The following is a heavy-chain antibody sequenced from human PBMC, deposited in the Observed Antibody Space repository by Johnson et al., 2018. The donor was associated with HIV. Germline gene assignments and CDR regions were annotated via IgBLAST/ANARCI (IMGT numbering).Heavy chain of an antibody. CDR3: ARDDIRDGKSFDI. V-gene: IGHV3-30*14. J-gene: IGHJ3*02. Sequence: QVQLVESGGGVVQPGRSLRLSCAASGFSFSDSAMHWVRQAPGKGLEWVAVISYDGSNKYYADSVKGRFTISRDNSKNTLYLQMNSLRAEDTAVYYCARDDIRDGKSFDIWGQGTMVTVSS. CDR1: GFSFSDSA. CDR2: ISYDGSNK.